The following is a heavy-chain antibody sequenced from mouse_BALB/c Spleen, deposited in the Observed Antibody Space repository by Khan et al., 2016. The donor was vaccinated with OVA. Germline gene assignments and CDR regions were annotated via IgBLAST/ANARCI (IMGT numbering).Heavy chain of an antibody. CDR1: GFTFSTYA. J-gene: IGHJ2*01. Sequence: EGERGERGGDSVKPGGSLKLSCAVSGFTFSTYAMSWVRQTPEKRLEWVASISSGGSTYYPDSVKGRFTISRDNARNIVYLQMTSLRSEDMAMYYCTREAYRYDEYYFDYWGQGTTLTVSS. CDR3: TREAYRYDEYYFDY. V-gene: IGHV5-6-5*01. D-gene: IGHD2-14*01. CDR2: ISSGGST.